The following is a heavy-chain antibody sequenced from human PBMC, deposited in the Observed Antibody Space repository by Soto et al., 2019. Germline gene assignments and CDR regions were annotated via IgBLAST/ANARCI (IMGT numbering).Heavy chain of an antibody. D-gene: IGHD2-2*01. CDR3: ARDLGVVPAAIDYYYYYGMDV. V-gene: IGHV3-21*01. J-gene: IGHJ6*02. CDR1: GFTFSSYS. Sequence: VSLRLSCAASGFTFSSYSMNWVRQAPGKGLEWVSSISSSSSYIYYADSVKGRFTISRDNAKNSLYLQMNSLRAEDTAVCYCARDLGVVPAAIDYYYYYGMDVWGQGTTVTVSS. CDR2: ISSSSSYI.